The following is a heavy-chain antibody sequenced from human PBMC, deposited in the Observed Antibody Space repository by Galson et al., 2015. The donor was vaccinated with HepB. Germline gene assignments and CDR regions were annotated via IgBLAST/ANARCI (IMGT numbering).Heavy chain of an antibody. CDR3: AREGRGYHPNYNYYYYGMGV. CDR1: GYTFITYG. V-gene: IGHV1-18*01. J-gene: IGHJ6*02. Sequence: SVKVSCKASGYTFITYGISWVRQAPGQGLEWMGWISTYNGNTNYAQKFQDRVTVTTDTSTSTAYMKLRSLTSDDTAVYYCAREGRGYHPNYNYYYYGMGVWGQGTTVTVSS. D-gene: IGHD5-12*01. CDR2: ISTYNGNT.